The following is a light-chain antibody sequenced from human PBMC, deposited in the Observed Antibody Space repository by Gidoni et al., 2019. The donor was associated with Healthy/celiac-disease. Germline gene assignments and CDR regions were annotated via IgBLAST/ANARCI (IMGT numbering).Light chain of an antibody. V-gene: IGLV2-14*01. CDR2: DVS. CDR1: SSDVGGYNY. CDR3: SSYTSSGTPVV. J-gene: IGLJ2*01. Sequence: QSALTQPASVSWSPGQSVTISFTGTSSDVGGYNYVSWYQQHPGKAPKLMIYDVSDRPSGISKRFSGSKSGNTASLTISGLQAEDEADYYCSSYTSSGTPVVFGGGTKLTVL.